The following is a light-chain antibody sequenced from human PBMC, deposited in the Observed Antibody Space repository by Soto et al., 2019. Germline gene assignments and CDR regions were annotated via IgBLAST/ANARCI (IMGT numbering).Light chain of an antibody. J-gene: IGKJ1*01. CDR3: MQGSHWPPWT. V-gene: IGKV2-30*01. Sequence: DVVMTQSPLSLPVTLGQPASISCRSSQSLLSSDGNTFLNWFQQRPGQSPRRLIYKVSNRDSGVPDRFNGSGSGTDFKLKISRVEAEDVGVYYCMQGSHWPPWTFGQGTKVEIK. CDR1: QSLLSSDGNTF. CDR2: KVS.